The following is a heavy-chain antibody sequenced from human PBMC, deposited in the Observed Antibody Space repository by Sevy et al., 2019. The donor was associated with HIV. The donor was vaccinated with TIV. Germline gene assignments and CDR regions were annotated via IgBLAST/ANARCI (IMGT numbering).Heavy chain of an antibody. V-gene: IGHV3-33*06. D-gene: IGHD6-19*01. Sequence: GESLKISCAASGFTFSMYGMHWVRQAPGKGLEWVAMIWYDGTNKFYGDSVKGRFTISRDNSKNTLYLQLNSLRAEDTAVYYCAKGARGQWLVDDYYGLDVWGQGTTVTVSS. CDR2: IWYDGTNK. CDR1: GFTFSMYG. J-gene: IGHJ6*02. CDR3: AKGARGQWLVDDYYGLDV.